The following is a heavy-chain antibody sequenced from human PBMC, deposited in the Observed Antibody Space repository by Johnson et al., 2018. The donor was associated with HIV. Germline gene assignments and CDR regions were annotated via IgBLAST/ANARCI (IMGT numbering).Heavy chain of an antibody. CDR3: ARAGGETVVGSGAFDI. CDR2: INWNGGNT. J-gene: IGHJ3*02. Sequence: QVQLVESGGGVVQPGRSLRLSCAASGFTFTNYGMHWVRQAPGKGLEWVAGINWNGGNTGYVDSVKGRFTISRDNSKNTLYLQMNSLSAEDTAVYYCARAGGETVVGSGAFDIWGQGTMVTVSS. D-gene: IGHD3-10*01. V-gene: IGHV3-30*03. CDR1: GFTFTNYG.